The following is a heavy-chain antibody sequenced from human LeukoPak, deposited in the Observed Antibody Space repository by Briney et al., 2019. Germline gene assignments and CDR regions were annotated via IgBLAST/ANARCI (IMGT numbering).Heavy chain of an antibody. D-gene: IGHD5-18*01. CDR1: GGSISSSSYY. CDR2: IYYSGST. CDR3: ARWDRQLWLLDY. J-gene: IGHJ4*02. V-gene: IGHV4-39*01. Sequence: SETLSLTCTVSGGSISSSSYYWGWIRQPPGKGLEWIGSIYYSGSTYYNPSLKSRVTISVDTSKNQFSLKLSSVTAADTAVYYCARWDRQLWLLDYWGQGTLVTVSS.